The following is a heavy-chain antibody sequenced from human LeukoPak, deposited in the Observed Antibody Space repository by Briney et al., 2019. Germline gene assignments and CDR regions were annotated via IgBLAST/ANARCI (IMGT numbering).Heavy chain of an antibody. CDR1: GFTFSNNW. CDR3: ARSGDSSNFDY. J-gene: IGHJ4*02. Sequence: GGSLRLSCAASGFTFSNNWMHWVRQTPGKGLVWVSYINSDGSTTNYADSVKGRITISRDNAKNSLYLQMNSLRAEDTAVYYCARSGDSSNFDYWGQGTLVTVSS. V-gene: IGHV3-74*01. CDR2: INSDGSTT. D-gene: IGHD3-22*01.